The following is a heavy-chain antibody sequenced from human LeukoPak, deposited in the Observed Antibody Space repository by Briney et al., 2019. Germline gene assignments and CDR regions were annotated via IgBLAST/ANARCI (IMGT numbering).Heavy chain of an antibody. Sequence: GASVKVSCKASGYTFTSYAMNWVRQAPGQGLEWMGWINTNTGNPTYAHGFTGRFVFSLDTSVSTAYLQISSLKAEDTAVYYCARGRSRIAAAGTHAFDIWGQGTMVTVSS. CDR2: INTNTGNP. V-gene: IGHV7-4-1*02. CDR1: GYTFTSYA. CDR3: ARGRSRIAAAGTHAFDI. D-gene: IGHD6-13*01. J-gene: IGHJ3*02.